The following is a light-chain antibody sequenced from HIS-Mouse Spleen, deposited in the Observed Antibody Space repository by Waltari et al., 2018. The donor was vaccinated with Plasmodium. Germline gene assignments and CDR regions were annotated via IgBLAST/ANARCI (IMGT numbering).Light chain of an antibody. V-gene: IGLV3-10*01. J-gene: IGLJ3*02. CDR2: EDS. Sequence: SYALPPPPSVSVSPGQPARITCSGAALPTKYASWYQQKSGQAPVLVIYEDSKRPSGIPERFSGSSSGTMATLTISGAQVEDEADYYCYSTDSSGNHRVFGGGTKLTVL. CDR3: YSTDSSGNHRV. CDR1: ALPTKY.